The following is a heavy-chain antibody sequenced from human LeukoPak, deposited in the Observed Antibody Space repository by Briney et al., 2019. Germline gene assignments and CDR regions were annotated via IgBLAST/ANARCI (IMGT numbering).Heavy chain of an antibody. D-gene: IGHD3-10*01. J-gene: IGHJ4*02. Sequence: PSETLSLTCSVSGGSISLSYYYWGWIRHPPGKALEWIGSVYYSGTTYYNPSLKSRVPISVDTSKNQFSLKLSSVTAADTDVYYCARGYYGSGRINKWGQGTLVTVSS. CDR2: VYYSGTT. CDR1: GGSISLSYYY. CDR3: ARGYYGSGRINK. V-gene: IGHV4-39*07.